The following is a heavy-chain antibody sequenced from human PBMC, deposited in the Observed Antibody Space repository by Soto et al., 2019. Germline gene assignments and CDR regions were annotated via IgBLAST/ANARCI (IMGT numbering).Heavy chain of an antibody. D-gene: IGHD3-16*01. Sequence: QVQLVQSGAEVKKPGSSVRVSCKASGTIFSSYTISWVRQAPGQGLEWMGRMIPILGETNSAQKFQGRVTLTADKSTNTAYMQLNSLRLEDTAVYYCARCLGGRMDDWGQGTTVTVSS. V-gene: IGHV1-69*02. J-gene: IGHJ6*02. CDR3: ARCLGGRMDD. CDR1: GTIFSSYT. CDR2: MIPILGET.